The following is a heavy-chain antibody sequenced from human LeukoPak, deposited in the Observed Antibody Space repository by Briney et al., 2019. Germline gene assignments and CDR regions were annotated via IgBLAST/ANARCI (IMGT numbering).Heavy chain of an antibody. CDR3: AKDRGITARPYAFDS. Sequence: GGSLRLSCVASGFDFSRYVLSWVRQAPGKGLEWVAGISGSGGTTYYADSVKGRFTISRDNSENTHYVQMDSLTVGDTAIYYCAKDRGITARPYAFDSWGQGSLVTVS. J-gene: IGHJ4*02. CDR1: GFDFSRYV. CDR2: ISGSGGTT. V-gene: IGHV3-23*01. D-gene: IGHD6-6*01.